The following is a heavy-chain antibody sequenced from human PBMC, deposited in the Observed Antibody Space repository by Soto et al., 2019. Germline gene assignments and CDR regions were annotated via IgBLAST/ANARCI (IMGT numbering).Heavy chain of an antibody. CDR3: ARGRDQPLLFYYYGMDV. Sequence: QVQLVQSGAEVKKPGASMKVSCKASGYTFTSYAMHWVRQAPGQRLEWMGWINAGNGNTKYSQKFQGRVTITRDTSASTAYMELSSLRSEDTAVYYCARGRDQPLLFYYYGMDVWGQGTTVTVSS. CDR2: INAGNGNT. D-gene: IGHD2-21*02. V-gene: IGHV1-3*01. J-gene: IGHJ6*02. CDR1: GYTFTSYA.